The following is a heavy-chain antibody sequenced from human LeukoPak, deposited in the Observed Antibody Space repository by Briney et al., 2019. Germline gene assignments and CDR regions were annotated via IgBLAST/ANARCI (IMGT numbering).Heavy chain of an antibody. J-gene: IGHJ4*02. CDR3: ASSGWYRGY. CDR1: GGSFSGYY. Sequence: PSETLSLTCAVYGGSFSGYYWTWIRQPPGKGLEWIGEINHSGSTTYNPSLKSRVTTSVDTSKNQFSLKLSSVTAADTAVYYCASSGWYRGYWGQGTLVTVSS. CDR2: INHSGST. D-gene: IGHD6-19*01. V-gene: IGHV4-34*01.